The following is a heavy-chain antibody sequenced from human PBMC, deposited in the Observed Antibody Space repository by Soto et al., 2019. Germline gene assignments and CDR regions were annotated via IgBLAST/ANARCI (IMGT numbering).Heavy chain of an antibody. D-gene: IGHD6-6*01. CDR3: ARRRSSSSPSLYYYYGMDV. CDR1: GYSFTSYW. V-gene: IGHV5-10-1*01. Sequence: SGESLKISCKGSGYSFTSYWISWVRQMPGKGLEWMGRIDPSDSYTNYSPSFQGHVTISADKSISTAYLQWSSLKASDTAMYYCARRRSSSSPSLYYYYGMDVWGQGTTVTVSS. J-gene: IGHJ6*02. CDR2: IDPSDSYT.